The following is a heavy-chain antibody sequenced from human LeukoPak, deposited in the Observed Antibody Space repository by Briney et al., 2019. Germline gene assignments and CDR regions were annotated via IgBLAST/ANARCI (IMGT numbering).Heavy chain of an antibody. V-gene: IGHV1-18*01. CDR2: ISAYNGNT. CDR3: ARALRLEEEYYFDN. Sequence: ASVKVSCKASGYTFTNYGITWVRQAPGQGLEWMGWISAYNGNTKYAQKLQGRVTMTTDTSTSTAYMELKSLRSDDTPVYYCARALRLEEEYYFDNWGQGTLVTVSS. J-gene: IGHJ4*02. D-gene: IGHD4-17*01. CDR1: GYTFTNYG.